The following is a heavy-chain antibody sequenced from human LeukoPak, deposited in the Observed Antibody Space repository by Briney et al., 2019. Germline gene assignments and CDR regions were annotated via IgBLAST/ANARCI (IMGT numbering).Heavy chain of an antibody. CDR3: ARLGYSYGYRVDY. CDR1: GGSLSSSSYY. CDR2: IYYSGST. J-gene: IGHJ4*02. D-gene: IGHD5-18*01. Sequence: PSETLSLTCTVSGGSLSSSSYYWGWIRQPPGKGLEWIGSIYYSGSTYYNPSLKSRVTISVDTSKNQFSLQLTSVTAADTAVYYCARLGYSYGYRVDYWGQGTLVTVSS. V-gene: IGHV4-39*01.